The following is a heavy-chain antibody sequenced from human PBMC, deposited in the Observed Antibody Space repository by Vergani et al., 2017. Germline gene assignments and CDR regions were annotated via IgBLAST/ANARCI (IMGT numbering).Heavy chain of an antibody. V-gene: IGHV3-21*01. D-gene: IGHD3-16*02. Sequence: EVQLVESGGGLVKPGGSLRLSCAASGFTFSSYSMNWVRQAPGKGLEWVSSISSSSSYIYYADSVKGRFTISRDNAKNSLYLKMNSLIAEDTSVYYCARDATFMITFGGVIVDPYYFDYWGQGTLVTVSS. CDR1: GFTFSSYS. J-gene: IGHJ4*02. CDR2: ISSSSSYI. CDR3: ARDATFMITFGGVIVDPYYFDY.